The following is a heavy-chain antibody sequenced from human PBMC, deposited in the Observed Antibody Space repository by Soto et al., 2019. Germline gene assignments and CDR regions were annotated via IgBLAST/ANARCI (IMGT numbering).Heavy chain of an antibody. CDR1: GASISGFY. CDR2: IYATGTT. CDR3: VRDGTKTLRDWFDP. J-gene: IGHJ5*02. Sequence: SETLSLTCTVSGASISGFYWSWIRKSAGKGLEWIGRIYATGTTDYNPSLKSRVMMSVDTSKKRFSLKLRSVTAADTAVYYCVRDGTKTLRDWFDPWGQGISVTVSS. D-gene: IGHD1-1*01. V-gene: IGHV4-4*07.